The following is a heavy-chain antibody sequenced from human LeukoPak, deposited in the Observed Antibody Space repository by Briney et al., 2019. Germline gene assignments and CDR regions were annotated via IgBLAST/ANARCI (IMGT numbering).Heavy chain of an antibody. CDR3: ARDRIVVVVAAKGSDAFDI. CDR2: ISYDGSNK. J-gene: IGHJ3*02. V-gene: IGHV3-30*03. CDR1: GFTFSNYG. D-gene: IGHD2-15*01. Sequence: GGSLTLSCAASGFTFSNYGMHWVRQTPGKGLEWVAVISYDGSNKYYVDSVKGRFTISRDNAKNSLYLQMNSLRAEDTAVYYCARDRIVVVVAAKGSDAFDIWGQGTMVTVSS.